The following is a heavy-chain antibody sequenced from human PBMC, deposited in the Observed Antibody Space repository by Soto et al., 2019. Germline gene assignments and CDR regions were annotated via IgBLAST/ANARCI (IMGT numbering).Heavy chain of an antibody. Sequence: ASETLSLTCTVSGYSISINNNYWSWIRQPPGEGLEWIGFISYSGTTSYSPSLKSRVAISLDTSKNQFSLSLSSVTAADTAVYYCARGRGYSYGLDPWGQGTLVTVSS. CDR3: ARGRGYSYGLDP. V-gene: IGHV4-30-4*01. D-gene: IGHD5-18*01. CDR1: GYSISINNNY. J-gene: IGHJ5*02. CDR2: ISYSGTT.